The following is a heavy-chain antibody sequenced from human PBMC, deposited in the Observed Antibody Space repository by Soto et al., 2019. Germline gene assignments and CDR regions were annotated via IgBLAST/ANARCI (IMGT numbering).Heavy chain of an antibody. V-gene: IGHV3-23*01. CDR1: GFTFSSYA. J-gene: IGHJ4*02. CDR2: FSGSGGST. D-gene: IGHD2-15*01. CDR3: AKVGVVVASSFDD. Sequence: EVQLLESGGGLVQTGGSLRLSCAASGFTFSSYAMSWVRQAPGKGLEWVSAFSGSGGSTYYSDSVKGRFTISRDNSKNTLYLQMNSLRAEDTDVYYCAKVGVVVASSFDDWVQVTMVTVSS.